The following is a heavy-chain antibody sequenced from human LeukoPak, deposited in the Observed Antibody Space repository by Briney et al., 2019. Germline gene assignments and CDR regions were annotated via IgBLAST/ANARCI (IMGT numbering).Heavy chain of an antibody. CDR1: GYTFTSYY. D-gene: IGHD3-22*01. V-gene: IGHV1-46*01. CDR2: INPSGGST. J-gene: IGHJ4*02. CDR3: AREAYYYDSSGYTALDY. Sequence: ASVKVSCKASGYTFTSYYMHWVRQAPGQGLEWMGIINPSGGSTSYAQKFLGRVTMTRDTSTSTVYMELSSLRSEDTAVYYCAREAYYYDSSGYTALDYWGQGTLVTVSS.